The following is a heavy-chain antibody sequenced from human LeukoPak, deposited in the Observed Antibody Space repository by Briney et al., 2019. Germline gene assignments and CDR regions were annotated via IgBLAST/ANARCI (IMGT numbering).Heavy chain of an antibody. Sequence: ASVKVSCKASGYIFINYYMHWGRQAPGQGLEWMAIINPSGGSTTYAQNFQGRVTMSRDTSTSTVYLEVNSLRSDDTAVYYCAREGYGSGRRLGLDVWGQGTTVTVSS. CDR3: AREGYGSGRRLGLDV. V-gene: IGHV1-46*01. CDR2: INPSGGST. CDR1: GYIFINYY. J-gene: IGHJ6*02. D-gene: IGHD3-10*01.